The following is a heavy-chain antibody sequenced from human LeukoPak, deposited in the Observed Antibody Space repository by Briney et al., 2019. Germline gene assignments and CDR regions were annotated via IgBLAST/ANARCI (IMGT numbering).Heavy chain of an antibody. CDR1: GGSISSSSYY. CDR3: ARAYSSGWPDY. CDR2: IYYSGST. Sequence: SETLSLTRTVSGGSISSSSYYWGWIRQPPGKGLEWIGSIYYSGSTYYNPSLKSRVTISVDTSKNQFSLKLSSVTAADTAVYYCARAYSSGWPDYWGQGTLVTVSS. V-gene: IGHV4-39*07. J-gene: IGHJ4*02. D-gene: IGHD6-19*01.